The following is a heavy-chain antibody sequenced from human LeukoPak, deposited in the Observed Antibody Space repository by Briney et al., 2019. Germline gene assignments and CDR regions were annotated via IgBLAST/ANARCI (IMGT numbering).Heavy chain of an antibody. CDR2: IYTSGST. CDR3: ARSYQIAAAGHDAFDI. CDR1: GGSISSYY. V-gene: IGHV4-4*07. D-gene: IGHD6-13*01. J-gene: IGHJ3*02. Sequence: PSETLSLTCTVSGGSISSYYWSWIRQPAGKGLEWIGRIYTSGSTNYNPSLKSRVTMSVDTSKNQFSLKLSSVTAADTAVYYCARSYQIAAAGHDAFDIWGQGTMVTVSS.